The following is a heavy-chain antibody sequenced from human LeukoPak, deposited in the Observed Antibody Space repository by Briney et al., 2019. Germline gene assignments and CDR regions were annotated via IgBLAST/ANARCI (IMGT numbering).Heavy chain of an antibody. CDR2: ISSSSSTI. CDR3: AQSVGFDY. CDR1: GFTFSSYS. Sequence: GGSLRLSCAASGFTFSSYSMTWVRQAPGKGLEWVSYISSSSSTIYYADSVKGRFTISRDNAKNSLYLQMNSLRAEDTAVYYCAQSVGFDYWGQGTLVTVSS. V-gene: IGHV3-48*04. J-gene: IGHJ4*02. D-gene: IGHD3-3*01.